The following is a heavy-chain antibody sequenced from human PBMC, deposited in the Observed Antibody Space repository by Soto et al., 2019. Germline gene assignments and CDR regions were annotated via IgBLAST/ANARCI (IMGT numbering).Heavy chain of an antibody. D-gene: IGHD5-12*01. CDR3: ARAISGYVT. V-gene: IGHV1-3*04. Sequence: QVQLVQSGAEVKKPGASVKVSCKASGITFSTYAIHWVRQAPGQSLEWMGWINTGNGNTRYSQNFQGRVTLTRDTSASTAYMDLSNLRSEDTSIYYCARAISGYVTWGQGTLVTVSS. CDR2: INTGNGNT. CDR1: GITFSTYA. J-gene: IGHJ5*02.